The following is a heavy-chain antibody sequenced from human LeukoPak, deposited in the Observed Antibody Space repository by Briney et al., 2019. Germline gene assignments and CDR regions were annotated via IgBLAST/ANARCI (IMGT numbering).Heavy chain of an antibody. CDR1: GYSFDIYW. Sequence: GESLKISCQGSGYSFDIYWIGWVRPVPGKGLEWMGHIFPGDSDTRHSPSFKGRVTISADNTISTAYLQWSSLKASDTAMYYCARGKYSRSSDEFDIWGQGTMVTVSS. V-gene: IGHV5-51*01. J-gene: IGHJ3*02. D-gene: IGHD6-6*01. CDR3: ARGKYSRSSDEFDI. CDR2: IFPGDSDT.